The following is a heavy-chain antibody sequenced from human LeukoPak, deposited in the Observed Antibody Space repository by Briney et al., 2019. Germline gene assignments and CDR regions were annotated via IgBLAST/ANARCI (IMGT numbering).Heavy chain of an antibody. CDR1: GYTFSNYW. D-gene: IGHD1-7*01. V-gene: IGHV3-7*01. CDR2: IKQDGREK. Sequence: GGSLRLSCAASGYTFSNYWMSWVRQAPGKGLEWVANIKQDGREKYYVDSVRGRFTISRDNAKNSLCLQMNSLRAEDTAVYYCARDMKLELPASSAYFYGMDVWGQGTLVTVSS. CDR3: ARDMKLELPASSAYFYGMDV. J-gene: IGHJ6*02.